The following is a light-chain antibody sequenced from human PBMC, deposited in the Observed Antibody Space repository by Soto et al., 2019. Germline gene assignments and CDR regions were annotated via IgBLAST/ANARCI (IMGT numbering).Light chain of an antibody. J-gene: IGKJ1*01. CDR3: QQSYNSPQT. CDR2: AAS. CDR1: QSVINNY. Sequence: EIVLTQSPGTLSLSPGERATLSCRASQSVINNYLAWYQQKPGQAPRLLIYAASSLQSGVPSRFSGSGSGTDFTLTISSLQPEDFATYSCQQSYNSPQTFGQGTKVEIK. V-gene: IGKV3D-20*02.